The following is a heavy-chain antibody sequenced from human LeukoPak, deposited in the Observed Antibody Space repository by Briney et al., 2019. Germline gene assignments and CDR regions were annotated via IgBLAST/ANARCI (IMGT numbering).Heavy chain of an antibody. CDR3: ARDGSRYYGSGSYTWFAP. V-gene: IGHV7-4-1*02. CDR2: INTNTGNP. D-gene: IGHD3-10*01. J-gene: IGHJ5*02. CDR1: GYTFTSYA. Sequence: ASVKVSCKASGYTFTSYAMNWVRQAPGQGREWRVWINTNTGNPTYAQGFTGRFVFSLDTSVSTAYLQISSLKAEDTAVYYCARDGSRYYGSGSYTWFAPWGQGTLVTVSS.